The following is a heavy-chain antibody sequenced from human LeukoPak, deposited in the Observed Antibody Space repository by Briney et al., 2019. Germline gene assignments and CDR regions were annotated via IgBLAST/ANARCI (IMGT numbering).Heavy chain of an antibody. CDR3: ARVPLGYCSGGSCRLSDY. J-gene: IGHJ4*02. D-gene: IGHD2-15*01. V-gene: IGHV1-18*01. Sequence: GASVKVSCKASGYTFTSYGISWVRQAPGQGLKWMGWISAYNGDTNYAQKLQGRVTMTTDTSTSTAYMELRSLRSDDTAVYYCARVPLGYCSGGSCRLSDYWGQGTLVTVSS. CDR2: ISAYNGDT. CDR1: GYTFTSYG.